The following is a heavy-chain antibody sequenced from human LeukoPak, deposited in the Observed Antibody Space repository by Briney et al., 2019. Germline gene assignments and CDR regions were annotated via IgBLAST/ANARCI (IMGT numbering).Heavy chain of an antibody. CDR1: GGSISGYY. D-gene: IGHD6-19*01. CDR2: INHSGST. Sequence: SETLSLTCAVYGGSISGYYWSWIRQPPGKGLEWIGEINHSGSTNYNPSLKSRVTISVDTSKNQFSLKLSSVTAADTAVYYCARGGVAGISYYYYMDVWGKGTTVTVSS. CDR3: ARGGVAGISYYYYMDV. V-gene: IGHV4-34*01. J-gene: IGHJ6*03.